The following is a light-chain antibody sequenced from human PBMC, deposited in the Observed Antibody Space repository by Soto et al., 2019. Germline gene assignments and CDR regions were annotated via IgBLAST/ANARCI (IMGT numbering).Light chain of an antibody. CDR3: QQYNYWPPRT. V-gene: IGKV3-15*01. Sequence: EVVMTQSPATLSVSPGERATLSCRASQTINSNLAWYQQKPGQAPRLLIHGATTRATGIPGRFSGSGSGTEFTPTHSRLQSEDIAVYYCQQYNYWPPRTFGQGTKVEI. CDR1: QTINSN. CDR2: GAT. J-gene: IGKJ1*01.